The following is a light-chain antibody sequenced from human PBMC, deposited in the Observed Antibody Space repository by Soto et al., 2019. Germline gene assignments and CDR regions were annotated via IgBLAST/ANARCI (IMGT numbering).Light chain of an antibody. CDR2: GSS. CDR1: HTVGSY. V-gene: IGKV3-11*01. CDR3: QQRTNGPPLFT. J-gene: IGKJ3*01. Sequence: EIVLTQSPATLSLSPGERATLSCRSSHTVGSYLAWYQQKPGQAPRLLIYGSSNRATGIPARFSGSGSGTDFSLTISSLETEDFAVYYCQQRTNGPPLFTFGPGTKVDI.